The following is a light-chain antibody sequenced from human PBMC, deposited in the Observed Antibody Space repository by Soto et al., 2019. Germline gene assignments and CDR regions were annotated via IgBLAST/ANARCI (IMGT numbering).Light chain of an antibody. Sequence: EIVMTQSPATLSVSPGKRATLSCRASQSVSSNLAWYQQKPGQAPTLVIYDASRRATGIPDRFSGSGSGADFTLTISSLEPEDFAVYYCQQRSSWPITFGQGTRLEIK. CDR2: DAS. CDR3: QQRSSWPIT. V-gene: IGKV3-11*01. J-gene: IGKJ5*01. CDR1: QSVSSN.